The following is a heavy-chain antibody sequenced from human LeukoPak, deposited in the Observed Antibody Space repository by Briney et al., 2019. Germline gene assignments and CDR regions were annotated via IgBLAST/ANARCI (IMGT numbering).Heavy chain of an antibody. V-gene: IGHV4-59*08. Sequence: SETLTLTCTVSGGSISSYYWSWIRQPPGKGLEWIGYIYYSGSTNYNPSLKSRVTISVDTSKNQFSLKLSSVTAADTAVYYCARHGSSGSDYFAVEHWGQGTLVTVSS. CDR2: IYYSGST. D-gene: IGHD1-26*01. J-gene: IGHJ1*01. CDR3: ARHGSSGSDYFAVEH. CDR1: GGSISSYY.